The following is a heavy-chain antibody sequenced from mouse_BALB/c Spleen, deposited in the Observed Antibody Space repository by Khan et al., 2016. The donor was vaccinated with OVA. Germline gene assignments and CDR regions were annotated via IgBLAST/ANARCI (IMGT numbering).Heavy chain of an antibody. CDR2: IRLKSNNYAT. V-gene: IGHV6-6*02. CDR1: GFTFSNYW. D-gene: IGHD1-1*01. J-gene: IGHJ2*01. CDR3: TRGLNYGSIYYFDY. Sequence: EVKLEESGGGLVQPGGSMKLSCVASGFTFSNYWMNWVRQSTEKGLEWVAEIRLKSNNYATHYAESVKGRFTIARDDSKRSVYLQMNNLRAEDTGIDYCTRGLNYGSIYYFDYWGQGTTLTVSS.